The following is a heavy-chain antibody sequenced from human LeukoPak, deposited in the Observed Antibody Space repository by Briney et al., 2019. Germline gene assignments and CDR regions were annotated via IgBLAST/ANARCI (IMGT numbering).Heavy chain of an antibody. CDR3: ARDSGYAREVWFVY. Sequence: GDSVKVSCKASGYTFTSYGISWERQPPGQGIEWMGWISTYNGNTNYAQKLQGRVTMTTDTSTSTAYMELRSLRSDDTAVYYCARDSGYAREVWFVYWGQGTLVTVSS. CDR1: GYTFTSYG. J-gene: IGHJ4*02. D-gene: IGHD5-12*01. V-gene: IGHV1-18*04. CDR2: ISTYNGNT.